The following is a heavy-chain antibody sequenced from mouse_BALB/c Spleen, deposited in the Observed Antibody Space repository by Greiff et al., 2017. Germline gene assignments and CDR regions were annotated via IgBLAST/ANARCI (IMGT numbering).Heavy chain of an antibody. J-gene: IGHJ3*01. CDR2: IDPSDSYT. V-gene: IGHV1-69*02. Sequence: QVQLQQPGAELVKPGASVKLSCKASGYTFTSYWMHWVKQRPGQGLEWIGEIDPSDSYTNYNQKFKGKATLTVDKSSSTAYMQLSSLTSEDSAVYYCASPFYYGNEFAYWGQGTLVTVSA. CDR3: ASPFYYGNEFAY. CDR1: GYTFTSYW. D-gene: IGHD2-1*01.